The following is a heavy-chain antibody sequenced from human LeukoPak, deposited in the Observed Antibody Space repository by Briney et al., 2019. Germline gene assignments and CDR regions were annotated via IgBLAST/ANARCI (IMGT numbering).Heavy chain of an antibody. V-gene: IGHV4-30-2*01. J-gene: IGHJ5*02. Sequence: SETLSLTCAVSGGSISSGGYSWSWIRQPPGKGLEWIGYIYHSGSTYYNPSLKSRVTISVDRSKNQFSLKLSSVPAADTAVYYCARQFTGYCSSTSCPYNWFDPWGQGTLVTVSS. D-gene: IGHD2-2*01. CDR2: IYHSGST. CDR1: GGSISSGGYS. CDR3: ARQFTGYCSSTSCPYNWFDP.